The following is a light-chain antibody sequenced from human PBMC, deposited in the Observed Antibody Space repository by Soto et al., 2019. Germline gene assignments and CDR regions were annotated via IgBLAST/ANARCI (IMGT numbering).Light chain of an antibody. Sequence: QAVLTQPPSSSGSPGQSVAIPCTGTSSDVGGYNYVSWYQQHPGKAPKLMIYEVNKRPSGVSNRFSGSKSGNTASLTISGLQAEDEADYYCSSYISSSTLVFGTGTKVTVL. CDR1: SSDVGGYNY. CDR3: SSYISSSTLV. V-gene: IGLV2-14*01. J-gene: IGLJ1*01. CDR2: EVN.